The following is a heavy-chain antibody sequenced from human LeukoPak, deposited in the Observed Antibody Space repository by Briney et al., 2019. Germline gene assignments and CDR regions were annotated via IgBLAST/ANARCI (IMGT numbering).Heavy chain of an antibody. Sequence: GGSLRLSCTASGFTFGDYAMSWVRQAPGKGLEWVSAISGSGGSTYYADSVKGRFTISRDNSKNTLYLQMNSLRAEDTAVYYCAKIVRLVNFDYWGQGTLVTVSS. J-gene: IGHJ4*02. V-gene: IGHV3-23*01. CDR1: GFTFGDYA. D-gene: IGHD3-10*01. CDR3: AKIVRLVNFDY. CDR2: ISGSGGST.